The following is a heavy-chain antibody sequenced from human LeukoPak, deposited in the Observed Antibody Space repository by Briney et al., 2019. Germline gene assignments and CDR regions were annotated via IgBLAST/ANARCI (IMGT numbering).Heavy chain of an antibody. Sequence: ASVKVSCKASGYTFISYDINWVRQATGQGLEWMGWMNSNSGNTGYAQKFQGRVTMTRNTSISTAYMELSSLRSEDTAVYYCARGDNYYDSSGPNPTDYWGQGTLVTVSS. CDR1: GYTFISYD. CDR2: MNSNSGNT. CDR3: ARGDNYYDSSGPNPTDY. J-gene: IGHJ4*02. V-gene: IGHV1-8*02. D-gene: IGHD3-22*01.